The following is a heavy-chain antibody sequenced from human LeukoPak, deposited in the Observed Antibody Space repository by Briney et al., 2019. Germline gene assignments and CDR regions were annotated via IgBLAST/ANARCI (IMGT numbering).Heavy chain of an antibody. CDR1: GYTFTGNN. V-gene: IGHV1-2*02. J-gene: IGHJ4*02. CDR2: INPNTGDT. CDR3: ARDRRQSNWNFFDY. Sequence: ASVKVSCKTFGYTFTGNNMHWVRQAPGQGLEWMGWINPNTGDTNYAPKFQGRVTMTSDSSISTAYMELSRLRSDDTAVYHCARDRRQSNWNFFDYWGQGTLVTVSS. D-gene: IGHD1-1*01.